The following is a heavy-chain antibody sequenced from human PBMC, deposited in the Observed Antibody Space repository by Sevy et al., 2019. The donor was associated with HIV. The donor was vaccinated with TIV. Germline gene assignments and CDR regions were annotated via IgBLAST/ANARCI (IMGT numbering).Heavy chain of an antibody. CDR2: EAGRGGST. D-gene: IGHD2-21*02. CDR3: AKDLGDPVAFDI. CDR1: GFTFSIYA. V-gene: IGHV3-23*01. Sequence: GGYLRLSCAASGFTFSIYAMNWVRQAPGKGLEGVSGEAGRGGSTYHADSVKGRFTVSRDDSKSTLYLQMNSLRAEDTAVYHCAKDLGDPVAFDIWGQGTMVTVSS. J-gene: IGHJ3*02.